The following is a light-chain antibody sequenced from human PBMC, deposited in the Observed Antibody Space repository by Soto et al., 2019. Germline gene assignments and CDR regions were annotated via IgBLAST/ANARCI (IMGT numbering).Light chain of an antibody. CDR3: CSYAGGPRYV. CDR2: DVS. V-gene: IGLV2-11*01. J-gene: IGLJ1*01. CDR1: SSDVGRYNY. Sequence: QSALTQPRSVSGSPGQSVTISCTGTSSDVGRYNYVSWYQQHPGKAPKVMIYDVSERPSGVPDRFSGSKSGNTASLTISGLQAEDEADYYCCSYAGGPRYVFGTGTKLTVL.